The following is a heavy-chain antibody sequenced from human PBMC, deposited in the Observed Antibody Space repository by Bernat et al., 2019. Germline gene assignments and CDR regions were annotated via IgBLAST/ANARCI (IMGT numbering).Heavy chain of an antibody. CDR2: IYCSGST. CDR1: GGSISSGGYY. V-gene: IGHV4-31*03. Sequence: QLQLQESGPGLVKPSETLSLTCTVSGGSISSGGYYWSWIRQHPGKGLEWIGYIYCSGSTYYNPSLKSRVTISVDTSKTQFSLKLSSVTAADTAVYYCASGSSSSVLGFDYWGQGTLVTVSS. J-gene: IGHJ4*02. D-gene: IGHD6-6*01. CDR3: ASGSSSSVLGFDY.